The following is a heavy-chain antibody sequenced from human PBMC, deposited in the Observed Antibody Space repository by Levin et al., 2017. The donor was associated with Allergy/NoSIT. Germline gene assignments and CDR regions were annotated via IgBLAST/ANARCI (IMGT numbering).Heavy chain of an antibody. CDR3: AREPYYGSGSYYTH. CDR2: ISYDGSNK. V-gene: IGHV3-30-3*01. Sequence: LSLTCAASGFTFSSYAMDWVRQAPGKGLEWVAVISYDGSNKYYADSVKGRFTISRDNSKNTLYLQMNSLRAEDTAVYYCAREPYYGSGSYYTHWGQGTLVTVSS. CDR1: GFTFSSYA. D-gene: IGHD3-10*01. J-gene: IGHJ4*02.